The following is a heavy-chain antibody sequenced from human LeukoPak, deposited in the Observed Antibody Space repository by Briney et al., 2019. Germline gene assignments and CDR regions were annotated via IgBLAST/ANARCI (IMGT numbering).Heavy chain of an antibody. D-gene: IGHD5-24*01. Sequence: SETLSLTCTVSGGSISSHYWSWIRQPPGKGLEWIGYIYYSGSTNYNPSLKSRVTVSVDTSKNQFSLKLSSVTAANTAVYYCAREDGDGYNSYWGQGTLVTVSS. CDR1: GGSISSHY. V-gene: IGHV4-59*11. CDR2: IYYSGST. J-gene: IGHJ4*02. CDR3: AREDGDGYNSY.